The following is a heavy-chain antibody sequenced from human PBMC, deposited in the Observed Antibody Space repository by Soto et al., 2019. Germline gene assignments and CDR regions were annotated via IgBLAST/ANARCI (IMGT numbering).Heavy chain of an antibody. D-gene: IGHD3-3*01. Sequence: SETLSLTCTVSGDAVSSVSYYWGWVRQPPGKGLEWIGNIYYTGHTFYNPSLKSRVTISVDKSKNQFSLNLTSVTAADTAVYFCGRQYDFWSPYYYTMDVWGQGTTVTVSS. J-gene: IGHJ6*02. CDR3: GRQYDFWSPYYYTMDV. CDR2: IYYTGHT. V-gene: IGHV4-39*01. CDR1: GDAVSSVSYY.